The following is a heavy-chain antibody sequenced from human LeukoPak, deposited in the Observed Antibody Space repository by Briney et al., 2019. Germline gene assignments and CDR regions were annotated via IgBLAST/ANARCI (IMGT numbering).Heavy chain of an antibody. CDR1: GFTFSRHW. CDR2: INQGGSDK. Sequence: GGSLRLSCAASGFTFSRHWMSWVRQAPGKGLEWVANINQGGSDKYYRDSVKGRFTISRDNANNILYLQMNSLRGDDTAVYYCARDRSRAEDDWGQGTLVTVSS. CDR3: ARDRSRAEDD. D-gene: IGHD1-14*01. J-gene: IGHJ4*02. V-gene: IGHV3-7*01.